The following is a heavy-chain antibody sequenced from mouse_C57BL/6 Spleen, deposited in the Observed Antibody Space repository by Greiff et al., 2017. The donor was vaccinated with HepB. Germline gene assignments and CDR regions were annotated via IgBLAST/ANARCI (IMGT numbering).Heavy chain of an antibody. CDR1: GYTFTGYW. J-gene: IGHJ2*01. CDR2: ILTGSGST. D-gene: IGHD2-4*01. V-gene: IGHV1-9*01. CDR3: ARSRITRDYFDY. Sequence: QVQLQQSGAELMKPGASVKLSCKATGYTFTGYWIEGVKQRPGHGLEWIGEILTGSGSTYYNEKFKGKATFTADTSSNTAYMQLSSLTTEDSAIYYCARSRITRDYFDYWGQGTTLTVSS.